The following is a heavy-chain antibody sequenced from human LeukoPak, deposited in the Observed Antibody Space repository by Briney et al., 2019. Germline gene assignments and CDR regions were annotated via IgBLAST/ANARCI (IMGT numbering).Heavy chain of an antibody. CDR1: GFTFSNYG. CDR2: IQTDGNTK. V-gene: IGHV3-30*02. Sequence: PGGSLRLSCAASGFTFSNYGIHWVRQAPGKGLEWVTFIQTDGNTKYYADSVRGRFTISRDNSKNTLYLQMGSLRADDMAVYYCARGVAISSSGWYDTFDYWGQGALVTISS. J-gene: IGHJ4*02. CDR3: ARGVAISSSGWYDTFDY. D-gene: IGHD6-19*01.